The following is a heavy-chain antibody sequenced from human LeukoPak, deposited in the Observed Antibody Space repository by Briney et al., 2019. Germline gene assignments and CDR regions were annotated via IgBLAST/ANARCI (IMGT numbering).Heavy chain of an antibody. CDR1: GYTFTSYD. CDR3: ARHGGITIFGVAQPGGAFDI. J-gene: IGHJ3*02. D-gene: IGHD3-3*01. V-gene: IGHV1-69*05. CDR2: IMPIFGTA. Sequence: SVKVSCKASGYTFTSYDISWVRQAPGQGLEWMGGIMPIFGTAKYAQKFQGRVTITTGEFTSTAYMELSSLRSEDTAVYYCARHGGITIFGVAQPGGAFDIWGQGTMVTVSS.